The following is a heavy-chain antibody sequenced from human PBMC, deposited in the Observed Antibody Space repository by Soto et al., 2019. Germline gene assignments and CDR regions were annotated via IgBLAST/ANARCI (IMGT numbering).Heavy chain of an antibody. D-gene: IGHD3-9*01. CDR1: GYTFTGYY. Sequence: ASVKVSCKASGYTFTGYYMHWVRQAPGQGLEWMGWINPNSGGTNYAQKFQGRVTMTADKSMSTAYMELSRLRSEDTAVYYCASSPDYDILTGPIGAFDIWGQGTMVTVSS. J-gene: IGHJ3*02. V-gene: IGHV1-2*02. CDR2: INPNSGGT. CDR3: ASSPDYDILTGPIGAFDI.